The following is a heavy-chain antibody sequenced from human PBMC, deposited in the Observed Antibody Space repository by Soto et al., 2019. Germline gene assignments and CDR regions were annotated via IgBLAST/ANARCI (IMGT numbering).Heavy chain of an antibody. CDR3: ARGIAAAGTWWFDP. CDR2: IYYSGST. D-gene: IGHD6-13*01. CDR1: GGSISSYY. J-gene: IGHJ5*02. V-gene: IGHV4-59*01. Sequence: QVQLQESGPGLVKPSETLSLTCTVSGGSISSYYWSWIRQPPGKGLEWIGYIYYSGSTNYNPSLKSRVTISVDTSKNQFSLKPSSVTAADTAVYYCARGIAAAGTWWFDPWGQGTLVTVFS.